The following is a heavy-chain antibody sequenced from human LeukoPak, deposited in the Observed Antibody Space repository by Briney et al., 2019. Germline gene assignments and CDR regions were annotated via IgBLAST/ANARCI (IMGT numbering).Heavy chain of an antibody. J-gene: IGHJ6*03. CDR2: ISAYNGNT. CDR1: GYTFTSYG. Sequence: ASVKVSCKASGYTFTSYGISWVRQAPGQGLEWMGWISAYNGNTNYAQKLQGRVTMTTDTSTSTAYMELRSLRSDDTAVYYRARDAIGGSDDYYYYMDVWGKGTTVTISS. D-gene: IGHD3-10*01. V-gene: IGHV1-18*01. CDR3: ARDAIGGSDDYYYYMDV.